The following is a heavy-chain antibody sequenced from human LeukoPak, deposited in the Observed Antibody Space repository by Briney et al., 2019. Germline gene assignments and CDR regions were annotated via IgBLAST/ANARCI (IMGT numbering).Heavy chain of an antibody. D-gene: IGHD3-22*01. CDR1: GFTFSSYG. CDR2: IRYDGSNK. V-gene: IGHV3-30*02. J-gene: IGHJ3*02. CDR3: AKGAYYYDSSGDDAFDI. Sequence: GGSLRLSCAASGFTFSSYGMHWVRQAPGKGLEWVAFIRYDGSNKYYADSVKGRFTISRDNSKNTLYLKMDSLRAEDTAVYYCAKGAYYYDSSGDDAFDIWGQGTMVTVSS.